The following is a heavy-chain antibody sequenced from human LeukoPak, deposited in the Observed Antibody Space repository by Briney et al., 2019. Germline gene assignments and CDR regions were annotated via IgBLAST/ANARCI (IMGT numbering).Heavy chain of an antibody. D-gene: IGHD5-12*01. V-gene: IGHV4-61*02. J-gene: IGHJ4*02. CDR2: TYASGST. CDR3: AFVDIVPGRDY. CDR1: GDSITSGSYY. Sequence: PSETLSLTCIVSGDSITSGSYYWSWVRQSAGKGLEWIGRTYASGSTNYNPSLKSRVSISVDTSKSQFSLKLNSVTAADTAVYYCAFVDIVPGRDYWGQGTLVTVSS.